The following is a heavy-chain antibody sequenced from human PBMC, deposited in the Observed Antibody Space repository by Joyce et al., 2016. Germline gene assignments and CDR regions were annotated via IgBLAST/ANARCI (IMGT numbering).Heavy chain of an antibody. V-gene: IGHV3-53*01. CDR2: IYSGGDT. CDR3: ARVPGFH. J-gene: IGHJ4*02. Sequence: EMQLVESGGGLIQPGGSLRLSCAASGFTVSNNYMTWVRQAPGKGLEWVSFIYSGGDTYYADSVKGRFTISRDKNTLYLQMNSLRVEDTAVYYCARVPGFHWGQGTLVTVSS. CDR1: GFTVSNNY.